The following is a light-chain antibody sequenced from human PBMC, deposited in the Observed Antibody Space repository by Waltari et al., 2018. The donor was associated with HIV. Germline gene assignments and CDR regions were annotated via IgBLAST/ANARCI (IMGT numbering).Light chain of an antibody. CDR3: CSYVNDHALM. CDR2: EVT. J-gene: IGLJ3*02. Sequence: QSALTQPASVSGSPGQSITISCHGTSSDIGTYNLVSWYQHLPGKAPKLIIFEVTRRPSGVSHRFSGSKSDNTASLTISGLQAEDEADYYCCSYVNDHALMFGGGTTVTVL. CDR1: SSDIGTYNL. V-gene: IGLV2-23*02.